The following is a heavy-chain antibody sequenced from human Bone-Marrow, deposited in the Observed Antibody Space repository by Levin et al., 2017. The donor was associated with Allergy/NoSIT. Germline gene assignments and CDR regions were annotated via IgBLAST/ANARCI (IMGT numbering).Heavy chain of an antibody. D-gene: IGHD3-16*01. J-gene: IGHJ5*02. V-gene: IGHV4-39*01. CDR2: ISYTGST. CDR3: ARRNIGGGIGP. CDR1: GDSMSSSSHY. Sequence: SQTLSLTCTVSGDSMSSSSHYWGWFRHPPGKGLEWIATISYTGSTDYSPSLKSRLTISIDRSNKQFALTLRSVSAADTAVYYCARRNIGGGIGPWGQGTLVTVAS.